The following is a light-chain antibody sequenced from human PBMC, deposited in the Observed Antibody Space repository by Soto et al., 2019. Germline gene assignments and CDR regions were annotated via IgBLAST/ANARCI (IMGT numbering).Light chain of an antibody. Sequence: DIQMTQSPPSLSASVGDRVTITCQASQDISNYLNWYQQKPGKAPKLLIYDASNLETGVPSRFSGSGSGTDFTFTISSLQPEAIATYYCQQYDNLLMYTFGQGTKLEIK. V-gene: IGKV1-33*01. CDR1: QDISNY. J-gene: IGKJ2*01. CDR3: QQYDNLLMYT. CDR2: DAS.